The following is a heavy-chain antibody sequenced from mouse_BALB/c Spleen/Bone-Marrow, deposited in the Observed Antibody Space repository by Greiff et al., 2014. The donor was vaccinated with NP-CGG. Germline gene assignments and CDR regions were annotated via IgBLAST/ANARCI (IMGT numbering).Heavy chain of an antibody. D-gene: IGHD2-4*01. V-gene: IGHV5-17*02. Sequence: EVQRVESGGGLVQPGGSRKLSCAASGFTFSSFGMHWVRQAPEEGLEWVAYISNGSSTIYYADTVKGRFTISRDNPKNTLFLQMTSLRSEDTAMYYCARKGAMITHYYAMDYWGQGTSVTVSS. CDR2: ISNGSSTI. CDR3: ARKGAMITHYYAMDY. J-gene: IGHJ4*01. CDR1: GFTFSSFG.